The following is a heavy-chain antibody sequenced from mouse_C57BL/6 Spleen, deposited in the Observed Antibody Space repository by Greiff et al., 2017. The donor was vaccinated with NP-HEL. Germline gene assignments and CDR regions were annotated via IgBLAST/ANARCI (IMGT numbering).Heavy chain of an antibody. CDR3: ARRGVVPYWYFDV. Sequence: EVQLQQSGPELVKPGASVKISCKASGYTFTDYYMNWVKQSHGKSLEWIGDINPNNGGTSYNQKFKGKATLTVDKSSSTAYMELRSLTSEDSAVYYCARRGVVPYWYFDVWGTGTTVTGSS. D-gene: IGHD1-1*01. J-gene: IGHJ1*03. CDR1: GYTFTDYY. V-gene: IGHV1-26*01. CDR2: INPNNGGT.